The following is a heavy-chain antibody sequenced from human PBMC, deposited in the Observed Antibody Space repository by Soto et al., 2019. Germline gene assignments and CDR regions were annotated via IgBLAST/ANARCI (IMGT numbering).Heavy chain of an antibody. CDR2: ISGSGSSI. V-gene: IGHV3-23*01. CDR3: AKGGDSSSWKNWFDP. D-gene: IGHD6-13*01. Sequence: EVQLLESGGGLVQHGGSLRLSCAASGFTFSNYAMTWVRQAPGKGLEWVSGISGSGSSIYYADSVKGRFTISRDNSKNTLYLQMNSLRAEDTAVYYCAKGGDSSSWKNWFDPWGQGTLVTVSS. J-gene: IGHJ5*02. CDR1: GFTFSNYA.